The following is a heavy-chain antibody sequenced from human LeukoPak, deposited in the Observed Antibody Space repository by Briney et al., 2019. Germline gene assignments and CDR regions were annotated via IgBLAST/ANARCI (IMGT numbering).Heavy chain of an antibody. CDR1: GFTFSAYW. CDR3: ADPFADAFDI. D-gene: IGHD3-3*01. V-gene: IGHV3-74*01. Sequence: PGGSLRLSCTASGFTFSAYWMHWVRQAPRKGLVWVSHINPDGTTTTYADSVKGRFTISRDNAKNTLFLQMNSLTAEDTAVYYCADPFADAFDIWGRGTMVTVSS. CDR2: INPDGTTT. J-gene: IGHJ3*02.